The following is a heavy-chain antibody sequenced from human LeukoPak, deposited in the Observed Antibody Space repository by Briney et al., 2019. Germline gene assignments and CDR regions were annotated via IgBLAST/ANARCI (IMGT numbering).Heavy chain of an antibody. J-gene: IGHJ3*02. V-gene: IGHV1-18*01. CDR3: ARVTSPQSYCSSTSCYGRGAFDI. CDR1: GYTFTSYG. D-gene: IGHD2-2*01. CDR2: ISAYNGNT. Sequence: ASVKVSCKASGYTFTSYGISWVRQAPGQGLEWMGWISAYNGNTNYAQKLQGRVTMTTDTSTSTAYMELRSLRSDDTAVYYCARVTSPQSYCSSTSCYGRGAFDIWGQGTMVTVSS.